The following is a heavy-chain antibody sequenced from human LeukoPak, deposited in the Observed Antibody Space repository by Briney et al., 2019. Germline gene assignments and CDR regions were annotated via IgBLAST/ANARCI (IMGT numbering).Heavy chain of an antibody. CDR1: GFTFSSYS. D-gene: IGHD3-3*01. Sequence: GGSPRLSCAASGFTFSSYSMNWVRQAPGKGLEWVSYISSSSSTIYYADSVKGRFTISRDNAKNSLYLQMNSLRAEDAAVYYCARDRGVVHLPYCFDYWGQGTLVTVSS. J-gene: IGHJ4*02. CDR3: ARDRGVVHLPYCFDY. CDR2: ISSSSSTI. V-gene: IGHV3-48*04.